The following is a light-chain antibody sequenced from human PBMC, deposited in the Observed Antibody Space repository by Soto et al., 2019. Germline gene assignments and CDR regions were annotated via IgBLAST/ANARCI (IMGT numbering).Light chain of an antibody. CDR1: QDIRSD. Sequence: DIQVPRSPSTLWGFVGDRGTLTCRASQDIRSDLGWFQQKPGKAPKRLLYAASTLESGVPSRFSGSRSGTEFTRTTRSLHPDHFGTYFCQQYKSYETFGQGTKVDIK. CDR3: QQYKSYET. J-gene: IGKJ1*01. CDR2: AAS. V-gene: IGKV1-17*01.